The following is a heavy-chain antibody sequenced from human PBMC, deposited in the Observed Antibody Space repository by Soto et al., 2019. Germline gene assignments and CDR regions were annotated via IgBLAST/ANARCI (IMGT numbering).Heavy chain of an antibody. V-gene: IGHV3-21*01. D-gene: IGHD2-21*02. Sequence: EVQLVESGGGLVKPGGSLRLSCAASGFTFSSYSMNWVRQAPGKGLEWVSSISSSSSYIYYADSVKGRFTISRDNAKNXLYLQMNSLRAEDTAVYYCAVRYCGGDCYQGGFDPWGQGTLVTVSS. CDR2: ISSSSSYI. J-gene: IGHJ5*02. CDR1: GFTFSSYS. CDR3: AVRYCGGDCYQGGFDP.